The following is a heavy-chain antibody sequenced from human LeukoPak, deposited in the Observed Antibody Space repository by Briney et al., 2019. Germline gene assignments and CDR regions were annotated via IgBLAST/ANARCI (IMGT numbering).Heavy chain of an antibody. D-gene: IGHD3-16*02. CDR1: GFTFSTCA. CDR2: ISGNGDST. Sequence: GGSLRLSCAASGFTFSTCAMHWVRQAPGKGLEYVAAISGNGDSTYYANSVKGRFTISRDNSKNTLYLQMGSLRPEDMAVYYCARDWDDYVWGSYRRGFDPWGQGTLVTVSS. CDR3: ARDWDDYVWGSYRRGFDP. J-gene: IGHJ5*02. V-gene: IGHV3-64*01.